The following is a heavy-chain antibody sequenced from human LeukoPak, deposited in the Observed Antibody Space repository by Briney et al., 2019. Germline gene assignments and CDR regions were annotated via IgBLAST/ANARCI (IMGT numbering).Heavy chain of an antibody. V-gene: IGHV1-2*02. CDR3: ARDGYYYDSSGYYAE. D-gene: IGHD3-22*01. CDR2: INPNSGGT. CDR1: GYTFTGYY. J-gene: IGHJ4*02. Sequence: ASVKVSCTASGYTFTGYYMHWVRQAPGQGLEWMGWINPNSGGTNYAQKFQGRVTMTRDTSISTAYMELSRLRSDDTAVYYCARDGYYYDSSGYYAEWGQGTLVTVSS.